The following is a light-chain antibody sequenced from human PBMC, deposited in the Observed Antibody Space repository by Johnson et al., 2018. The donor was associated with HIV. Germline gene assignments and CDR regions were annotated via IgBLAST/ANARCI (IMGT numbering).Light chain of an antibody. V-gene: IGLV1-51*02. J-gene: IGLJ1*01. Sequence: QSVLTQPPSVSAAPGQKVTISCSGSSSNIGNNYVSWYQQLPGTAPKLLIYENNKRPSGIPDRFSGSKSGTSATLGITGLQTVDEADYYCGTWDSSRNVDVVGSGSNVTVL. CDR2: ENN. CDR1: SSNIGNNY. CDR3: GTWDSSRNVDV.